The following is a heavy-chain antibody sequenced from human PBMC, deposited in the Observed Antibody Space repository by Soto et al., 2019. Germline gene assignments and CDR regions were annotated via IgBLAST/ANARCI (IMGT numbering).Heavy chain of an antibody. CDR3: ATSRPNLTGYPFGL. CDR1: GGTFSTYS. D-gene: IGHD3-9*01. Sequence: QVQLVQSGAEVKEPGSSVKVSCKASGGTFSTYSITWVRQAPGQGLEWMGRIIPVIDKANYAQKFQGRVTITAKKSPNTVYMELSSLRSEDTAVYYCATSRPNLTGYPFGLWGQGTLVTVSS. V-gene: IGHV1-69*02. J-gene: IGHJ4*02. CDR2: IIPVIDKA.